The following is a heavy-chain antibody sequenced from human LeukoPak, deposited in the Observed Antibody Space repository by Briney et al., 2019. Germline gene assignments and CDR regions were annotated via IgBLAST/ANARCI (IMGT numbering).Heavy chain of an antibody. Sequence: SETLSLTCTVSSASISGYVWSWVRQPAGKGLEWIGRIYSSGSSNYNPSLKSRVTMSIDTSKNQFSLKVTSVTAADTAVYYCARAGDFARNQRTYYMDVWGKGTTVTVSS. D-gene: IGHD3-16*01. CDR2: IYSSGSS. J-gene: IGHJ6*03. CDR3: ARAGDFARNQRTYYMDV. CDR1: SASISGYV. V-gene: IGHV4-4*07.